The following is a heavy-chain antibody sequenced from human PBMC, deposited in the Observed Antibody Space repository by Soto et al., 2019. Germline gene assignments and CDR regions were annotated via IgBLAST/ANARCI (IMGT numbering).Heavy chain of an antibody. V-gene: IGHV4-34*01. CDR3: TTSGRSWPDSFDI. Sequence: QVQLQQWGAGLLKPSETLSLTCAVYGGSFNSYFWNWVRQPPGKGLEWIGEVTPYGRSNYNPSLKSLVIISNYTSKNHFSLEVISVTAADTAVYYCTTSGRSWPDSFDIWAQGAMVTVSS. D-gene: IGHD3-10*01. CDR2: VTPYGRS. CDR1: GGSFNSYF. J-gene: IGHJ3*02.